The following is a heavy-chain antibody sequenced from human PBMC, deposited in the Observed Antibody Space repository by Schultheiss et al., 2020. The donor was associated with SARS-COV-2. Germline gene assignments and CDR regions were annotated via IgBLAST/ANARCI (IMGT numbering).Heavy chain of an antibody. Sequence: SQTLSLTCAVYGGSFSGYYWSWIRQPPGKGLEWIGEINHSGSTNYNPSLKSRVTISVDTSKNQFSLKLSSVTAADTAVYYCARLQDYWGQGTLVTVSS. CDR3: ARLQDY. CDR2: INHSGST. CDR1: GGSFSGYY. V-gene: IGHV4-34*01. J-gene: IGHJ4*02.